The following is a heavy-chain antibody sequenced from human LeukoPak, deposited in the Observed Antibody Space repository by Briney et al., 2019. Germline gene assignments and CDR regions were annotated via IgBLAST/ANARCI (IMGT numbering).Heavy chain of an antibody. J-gene: IGHJ4*02. D-gene: IGHD1-26*01. CDR3: ARSRGSYYKYYFDY. CDR2: INHSGST. Sequence: SETLSLTCAVYGGSFSGYYWSWIRQPPGEGLEWIGEINHSGSTNYNPSLKSRVTISVDTSKNQFSLKLSSVTAADTAVYYCARSRGSYYKYYFDYWGQGTLVTVSS. V-gene: IGHV4-34*01. CDR1: GGSFSGYY.